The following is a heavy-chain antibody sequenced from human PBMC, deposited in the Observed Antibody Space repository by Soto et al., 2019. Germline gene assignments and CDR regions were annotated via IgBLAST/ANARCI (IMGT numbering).Heavy chain of an antibody. CDR1: GGTFSSYT. V-gene: IGHV1-69*02. Sequence: QVQLVQSGAEVKKPGSSVKVSCKASGGTFSSYTISWVRQAPGQGLEWMGRIIPILGIANYAQKFQGRVMITADKSTSTAYMELSSLRSEDTAVYYCARVVGWSSGGSCYSYWGQGTLVTVSS. CDR2: IIPILGIA. J-gene: IGHJ4*02. CDR3: ARVVGWSSGGSCYSY. D-gene: IGHD2-15*01.